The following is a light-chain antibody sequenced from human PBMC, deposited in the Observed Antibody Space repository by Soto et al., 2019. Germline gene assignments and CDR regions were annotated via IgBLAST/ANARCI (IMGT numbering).Light chain of an antibody. Sequence: EILLTQSPGTLSLSPGDRATLSCRASQRLGNTFLAWYKQKSGQSPRLLIYGASDRATDIPDRFSGSGAGADFTLTISRLEPEDFAVYFCQQYGRLPLSFGGGTKVEI. J-gene: IGKJ4*01. CDR1: QRLGNTF. V-gene: IGKV3-20*01. CDR3: QQYGRLPLS. CDR2: GAS.